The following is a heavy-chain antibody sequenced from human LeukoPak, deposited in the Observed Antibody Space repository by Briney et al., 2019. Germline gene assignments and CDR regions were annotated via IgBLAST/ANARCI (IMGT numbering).Heavy chain of an antibody. CDR1: GFTFSSYA. V-gene: IGHV3-30*02. Sequence: GGSLRLSCAASGFTFSSYAMSWVRQAPGKGLEWVAYIRHDGIDNFYEDSVRGRFTISRDNSKNTLYLQMNSLRAEDTAMYYCVKDPGYRDFWGQGTLVTVSS. CDR2: IRHDGIDN. CDR3: VKDPGYRDF. J-gene: IGHJ4*02. D-gene: IGHD5-18*01.